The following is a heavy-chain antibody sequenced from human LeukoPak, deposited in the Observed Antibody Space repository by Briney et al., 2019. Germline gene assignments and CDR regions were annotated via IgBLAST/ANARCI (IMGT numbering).Heavy chain of an antibody. Sequence: PSETLSLTCTVSGGSISSSSYYWGWIRQPPGKGLEWIGSIYYSGSTYYNPSLKSRVTISVDTSKNQFSLKLSSVTAADTAVYYCAREASSWYLQEFDPWGQGTLVTVSS. CDR2: IYYSGST. J-gene: IGHJ5*02. CDR1: GGSISSSSYY. V-gene: IGHV4-39*07. CDR3: AREASSWYLQEFDP. D-gene: IGHD6-13*01.